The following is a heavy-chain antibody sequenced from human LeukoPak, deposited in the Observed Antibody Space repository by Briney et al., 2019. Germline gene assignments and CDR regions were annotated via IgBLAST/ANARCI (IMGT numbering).Heavy chain of an antibody. D-gene: IGHD3-9*01. CDR1: GFTFSSYE. CDR3: AKDLDSALLRYFDWVGTFDY. Sequence: GGSLRLSCAASGFTFSSYEMNWVRQAPGKGLEWVSYISSSGGTIYYADSVKGRFTISRDNSKNTLYLQMNSLRAEDTAVYYCAKDLDSALLRYFDWVGTFDYWGQGTLVTVSS. V-gene: IGHV3-48*03. CDR2: ISSSGGTI. J-gene: IGHJ4*02.